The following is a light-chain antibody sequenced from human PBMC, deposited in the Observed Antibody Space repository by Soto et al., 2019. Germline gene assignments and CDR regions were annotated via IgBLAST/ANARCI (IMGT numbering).Light chain of an antibody. V-gene: IGLV3-21*02. Sequence: SSELTQPPSVSVAPGQTARVTCEGNTIGSKSVHWYQQKPGQAPILVVYDDSDRPSGIPERFSGSNSGNTATLTINRVEAGDEADYYCQVWHSSGDQYVFGPGTKLTVL. CDR3: QVWHSSGDQYV. J-gene: IGLJ1*01. CDR2: DDS. CDR1: TIGSKS.